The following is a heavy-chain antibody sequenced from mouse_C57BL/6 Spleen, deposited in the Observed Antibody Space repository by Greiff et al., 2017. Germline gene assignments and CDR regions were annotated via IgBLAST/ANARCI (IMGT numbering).Heavy chain of an antibody. CDR1: GFTFTDYY. CDR3: VKAVSGSFDY. D-gene: IGHD1-3*01. V-gene: IGHV7-4*01. Sequence: DVMLVESGGGLVQPGASLRLSCAASGFTFTDYYMSWVRQTPGKAPEWFALIRNKAHGYTTEYTASVKGRFTISRDTSQNILYLQINTLMAEDSATYYCVKAVSGSFDYWGQGTTLTVSS. J-gene: IGHJ2*01. CDR2: IRNKAHGYTT.